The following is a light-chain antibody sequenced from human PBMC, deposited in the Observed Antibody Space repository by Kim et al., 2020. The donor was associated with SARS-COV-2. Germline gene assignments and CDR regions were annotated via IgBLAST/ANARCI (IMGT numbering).Light chain of an antibody. CDR1: QSISSEF. V-gene: IGKV3-20*01. J-gene: IGKJ2*01. CDR3: QQYTTSPPAYT. Sequence: PGYRAHLSCRASQSISSEFLAWYQRISGQPPRLLIFGASNRAAGIPDRFSGGGSGTDFTLTITRLEPADSAVYYCQQYTTSPPAYTFGQGTKLEI. CDR2: GAS.